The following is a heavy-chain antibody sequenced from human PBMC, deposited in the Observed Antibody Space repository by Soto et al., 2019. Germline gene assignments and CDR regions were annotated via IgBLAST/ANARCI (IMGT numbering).Heavy chain of an antibody. J-gene: IGHJ6*03. Sequence: GGSLRLSCAASGFTFSNAWMSWVRQAPGKGLEWVGRIKSKTDGGTTDYAAPVKGRFTISRDDSKNTLYLQMNSLKTEDTAVYYCTTVSAYYYGSGSYYSNYYYYMDVGGKGTTVTVS. D-gene: IGHD3-10*01. CDR1: GFTFSNAW. V-gene: IGHV3-15*01. CDR2: IKSKTDGGTT. CDR3: TTVSAYYYGSGSYYSNYYYYMDV.